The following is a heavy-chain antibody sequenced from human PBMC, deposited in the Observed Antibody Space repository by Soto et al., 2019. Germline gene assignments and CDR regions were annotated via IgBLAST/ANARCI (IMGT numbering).Heavy chain of an antibody. CDR2: MNTNSGNT. CDR1: GYTFTSYD. CDR3: AMGLRIDDFWSRYNMHS. J-gene: IGHJ4*02. Sequence: QVQLVQSGAEVKKPGASVKVSCKASGYTFTSYDINWVRRATGQGLEWMGWMNTNSGNTGYAQKFQGRVTMTRNTSTSTAYMELRSLRSEDTAVYYCAMGLRIDDFWSRYNMHSWGQGTLVTVSS. D-gene: IGHD3-3*01. V-gene: IGHV1-8*01.